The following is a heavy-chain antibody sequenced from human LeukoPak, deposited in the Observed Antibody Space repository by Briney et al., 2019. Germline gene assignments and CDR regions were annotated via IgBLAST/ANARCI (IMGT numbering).Heavy chain of an antibody. CDR3: ARDGYNWNYAH. CDR1: GFTFSSYW. V-gene: IGHV3-7*01. Sequence: GGSLRLSCAASGFTFSSYWMSWVRQAPGKGLEWVANIKQDGSEKYYVDSVKGRFTISRDNAKNSLYLEMNSLRAEDTAVYYCARDGYNWNYAHWGQGTLVTVSS. D-gene: IGHD1-7*01. J-gene: IGHJ4*02. CDR2: IKQDGSEK.